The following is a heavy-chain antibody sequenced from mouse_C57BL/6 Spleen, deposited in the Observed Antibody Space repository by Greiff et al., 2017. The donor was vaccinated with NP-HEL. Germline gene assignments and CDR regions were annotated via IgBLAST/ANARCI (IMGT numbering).Heavy chain of an antibody. CDR2: ISGGGGNT. D-gene: IGHD1-1*01. CDR3: ARRGTTGYAMDY. V-gene: IGHV5-9*01. J-gene: IGHJ4*01. CDR1: GFTFSSYT. Sequence: DVHLVESGGGLVKPGGSLKLSCAASGFTFSSYTMSWVRQTPEKRLEWVATISGGGGNTYYPDSVKGRFTISRDNAKNTLYLQMSSLRSEDTALYYCARRGTTGYAMDYWGQGTSVTVSS.